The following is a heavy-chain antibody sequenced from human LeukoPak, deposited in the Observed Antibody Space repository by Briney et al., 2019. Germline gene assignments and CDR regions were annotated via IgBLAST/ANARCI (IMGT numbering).Heavy chain of an antibody. CDR1: GFTFSSYA. V-gene: IGHV3-23*01. CDR2: ISGSGGHT. J-gene: IGHJ4*02. CDR3: AKNRGIPAAGTDLYYFDS. D-gene: IGHD6-13*01. Sequence: GGSLRLSCAASGFTFSSYAMTWVRQAPGKGLEWVSAISGSGGHTNYAGSVKGRFTISRDNSKNTLYLQLNSLRAEDTAVYYCAKNRGIPAAGTDLYYFDSWGQGTLVTVSS.